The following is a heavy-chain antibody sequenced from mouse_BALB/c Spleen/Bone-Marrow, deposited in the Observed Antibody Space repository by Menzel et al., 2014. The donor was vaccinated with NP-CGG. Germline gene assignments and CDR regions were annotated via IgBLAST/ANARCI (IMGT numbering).Heavy chain of an antibody. CDR1: GFSLTSYG. CDR2: IWSGGST. V-gene: IGHV2-2*02. D-gene: IGHD4-1*01. Sequence: ISGFSLTSYGVHWVRQSPGKGLEWLGVIWSGGSTDYNAAFISRLSISKDNSKSQVFFKMNSLQANDTAIYYCAKNWDVGGYFDYWGQGTTLTVSS. J-gene: IGHJ2*01. CDR3: AKNWDVGGYFDY.